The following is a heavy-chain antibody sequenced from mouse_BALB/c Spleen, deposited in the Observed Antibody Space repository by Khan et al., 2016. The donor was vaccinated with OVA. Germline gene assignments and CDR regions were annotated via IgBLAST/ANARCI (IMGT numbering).Heavy chain of an antibody. Sequence: QIQLVQSGPELKKPGETVKISCKASGYTFPNFGMNWVKQAPGKGLKWMGWINTYTGEPTYADDFKGRFAFSLETSANTAYLQISNLKNEDTATYFCARPPYFSYVLVYWGQGTSVTVSS. J-gene: IGHJ4*01. CDR1: GYTFPNFG. CDR2: INTYTGEP. V-gene: IGHV9-3-1*01. CDR3: ARPPYFSYVLVY. D-gene: IGHD2-10*01.